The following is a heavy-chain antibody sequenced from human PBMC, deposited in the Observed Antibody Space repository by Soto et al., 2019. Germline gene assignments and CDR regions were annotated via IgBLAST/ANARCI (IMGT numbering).Heavy chain of an antibody. CDR2: IYYSGST. CDR1: GGSISSSSYY. Sequence: SETLSLTCTVSGGSISSSSYYWGWIRQPPGKGLEWIGSIYYSGSTYYNPSLKSRVTISVDTSKNQFSLKLSSVTAADTAVYYCARPRSSSSEFRVFKGWFDPWGQGTLVTVSS. D-gene: IGHD6-6*01. V-gene: IGHV4-39*01. CDR3: ARPRSSSSEFRVFKGWFDP. J-gene: IGHJ5*02.